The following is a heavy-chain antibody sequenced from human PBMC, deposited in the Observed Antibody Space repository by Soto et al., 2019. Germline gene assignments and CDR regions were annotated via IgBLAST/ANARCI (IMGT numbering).Heavy chain of an antibody. Sequence: QVQLVQSGAEVKKPGASVEVSCKTSGYTFTTYGINWVRQAPGEGLEWMGWISVYNGNTNYAQKFQGRVTMTTDTSTSTAYMDLRSLRSDDTAVYYCARDYIAARPGWFDPWGQGTLVTVSS. CDR3: ARDYIAARPGWFDP. CDR2: ISVYNGNT. V-gene: IGHV1-18*01. CDR1: GYTFTTYG. J-gene: IGHJ5*02. D-gene: IGHD6-6*01.